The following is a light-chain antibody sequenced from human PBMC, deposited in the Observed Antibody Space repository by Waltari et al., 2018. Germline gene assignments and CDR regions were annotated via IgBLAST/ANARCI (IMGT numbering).Light chain of an antibody. CDR3: QQYYVWPPIT. V-gene: IGKV3-15*01. CDR2: GAS. J-gene: IGKJ4*01. Sequence: VLLTQSPASLSVSPGDTVILSCRASQSVRTNLVWYQQKAGQAPRTLIYGASTRASGGPSRFSGSGSETDFTLIISSLQSEDAAVYFCQQYYVWPPITFGGGTK. CDR1: QSVRTN.